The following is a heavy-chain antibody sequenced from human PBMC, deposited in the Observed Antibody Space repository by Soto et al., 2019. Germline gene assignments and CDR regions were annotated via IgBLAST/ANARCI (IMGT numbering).Heavy chain of an antibody. V-gene: IGHV1-3*01. CDR2: INAGNGNT. Sequence: QVQLVQSGAEVKKPGASVKVSCKASGYTFTSYAMHWVRQAPGQRLEWMGWINAGNGNTKYSQKFQGRVTITRDTSASTAYMGLSSLRSEDTAVYYCARSPALRCLEWLVGFDYWGQGTLVTVSS. CDR3: ARSPALRCLEWLVGFDY. J-gene: IGHJ4*02. CDR1: GYTFTSYA. D-gene: IGHD3-3*01.